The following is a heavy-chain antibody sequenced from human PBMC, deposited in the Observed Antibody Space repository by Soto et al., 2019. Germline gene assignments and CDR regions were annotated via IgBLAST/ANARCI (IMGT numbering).Heavy chain of an antibody. CDR3: AKDLIRRVGATSTFDF. J-gene: IGHJ4*02. CDR2: ISGSGTST. V-gene: IGHV3-23*01. D-gene: IGHD1-26*01. CDR1: GFTYNIYA. Sequence: EVRLLDFGGGLVQPGGSLRLSCVASGFTYNIYAMSWVRQAPGRGLEWVSGISGSGTSTYYADSVKGRFTMSRDNLKNTLYLQMNSLRVEDSAVYYCAKDLIRRVGATSTFDFWGQGTLVTVSS.